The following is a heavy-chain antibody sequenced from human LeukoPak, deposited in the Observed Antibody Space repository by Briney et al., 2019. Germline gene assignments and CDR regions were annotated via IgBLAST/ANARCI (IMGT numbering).Heavy chain of an antibody. J-gene: IGHJ4*02. Sequence: GGSLRLSCAASGFTFSSYTMNWVRQAPGKGLEWVSMISGTTTDIHYADSVKGRFSIPRDNSNNSLFLQMDSLKVEDTAVYYCARLTGHINYWGQGTLVTVSS. CDR2: ISGTTTDI. CDR1: GFTFSSYT. CDR3: ARLTGHINY. D-gene: IGHD1-1*01. V-gene: IGHV3-21*01.